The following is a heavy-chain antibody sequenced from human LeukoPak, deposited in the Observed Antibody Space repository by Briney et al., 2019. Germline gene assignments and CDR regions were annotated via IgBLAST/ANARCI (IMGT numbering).Heavy chain of an antibody. D-gene: IGHD2-15*01. CDR2: ISHSGST. CDR1: GGSFSPYY. J-gene: IGHJ4*01. Sequence: SETLSLTCAVYGGSFSPYYWNWIRQPPGKGLEWIAEISHSGSTRYNPSLKSRVTISVDTSKNQFSLKVSSVTAADTAVYYCVRSEVETSGRDYWGHGTLVTVSS. CDR3: VRSEVETSGRDY. V-gene: IGHV4-34*01.